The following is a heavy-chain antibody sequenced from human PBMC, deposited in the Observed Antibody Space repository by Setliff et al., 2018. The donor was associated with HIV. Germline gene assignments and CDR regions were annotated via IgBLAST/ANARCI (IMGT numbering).Heavy chain of an antibody. D-gene: IGHD1-1*01. J-gene: IGHJ4*02. CDR2: LSWNSDDI. V-gene: IGHV3-9*01. Sequence: GGSLRLSCAASGFNLDDYAMHWVRQVPGKGLEWVSGLSWNSDDIDYVDSVRGRFTISRDNAENSLYLQMNSLKIEDTALYYCVRDRGMGTNYFDFWGQGTLVTVSS. CDR1: GFNLDDYA. CDR3: VRDRGMGTNYFDF.